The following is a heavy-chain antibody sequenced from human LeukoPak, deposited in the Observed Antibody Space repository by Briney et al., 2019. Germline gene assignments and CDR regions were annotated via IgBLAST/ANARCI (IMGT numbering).Heavy chain of an antibody. CDR2: IYYSGST. J-gene: IGHJ4*02. D-gene: IGHD3-22*01. Sequence: SETLSLTCTVSGGSISSSSYYWGWIRQPPGKGLEWIGSIYYSGSTYYNPSLKSRVTISVDTSKNQFSLRLSSVTAADTAVYFCASYFTMIDNFDYWGQGTLVTVSS. CDR1: GGSISSSSYY. CDR3: ASYFTMIDNFDY. V-gene: IGHV4-39*01.